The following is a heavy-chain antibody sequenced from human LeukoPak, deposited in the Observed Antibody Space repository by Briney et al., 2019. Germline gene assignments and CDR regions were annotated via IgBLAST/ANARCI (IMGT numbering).Heavy chain of an antibody. Sequence: GGSLRLSCAASGFTFSSYSVNWARQARGRGRECVSSISSSSSYIYYADSVKGRFTISRDNAKNSLYLQMNSLRAEDTAVYYCARVYLPNYYYYYMDVWGKGTTVTVSS. J-gene: IGHJ6*03. CDR1: GFTFSSYS. CDR3: ARVYLPNYYYYYMDV. V-gene: IGHV3-21*01. CDR2: ISSSSSYI. D-gene: IGHD2-2*01.